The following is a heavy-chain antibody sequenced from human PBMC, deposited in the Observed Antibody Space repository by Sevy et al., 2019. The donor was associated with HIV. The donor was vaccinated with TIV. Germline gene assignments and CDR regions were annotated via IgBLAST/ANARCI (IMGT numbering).Heavy chain of an antibody. CDR2: SSSSSNYI. V-gene: IGHV3-21*01. CDR3: ARDGARITMVQGVLAYYHGMDV. Sequence: GGLRLSCAASGFTFSSYSMNWVRQAPGKGLEWVSSSSSSSNYIYYADSVKGRFTISRDNAKNSLYLQMNGLRAEDTAVYYCARDGARITMVQGVLAYYHGMDVWGQGTTVTVSS. CDR1: GFTFSSYS. J-gene: IGHJ6*02. D-gene: IGHD3-10*01.